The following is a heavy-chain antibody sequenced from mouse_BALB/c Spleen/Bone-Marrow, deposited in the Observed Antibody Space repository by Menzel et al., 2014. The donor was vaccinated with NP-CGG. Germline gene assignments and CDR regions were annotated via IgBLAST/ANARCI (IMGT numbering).Heavy chain of an antibody. CDR3: ARDRRGLRYFDV. CDR2: IWGDGST. Sequence: VQLQQSGPGLVAPSQSLSITCTVSGFSLTGYGVNWVRQPPGKGLEWLGKIWGDGSTDYNSPLKSRLSITKDNSKSQVFLKMNSLQTDDTARYYCARDRRGLRYFDVWGAGTTVTVSS. V-gene: IGHV2-6-7*01. CDR1: GFSLTGYG. D-gene: IGHD2-13*01. J-gene: IGHJ1*01.